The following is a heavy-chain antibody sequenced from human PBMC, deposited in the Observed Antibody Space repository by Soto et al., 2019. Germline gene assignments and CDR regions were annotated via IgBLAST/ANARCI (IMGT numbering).Heavy chain of an antibody. CDR3: ATEGEGRYDRKRRGFDY. D-gene: IGHD3-22*01. V-gene: IGHV1-2*02. Sequence: AAVKGSCKTSGYTFTGYDMDWVRQAPGQGLEWMGWINPNSGGTNYAQKFKGRVTRTRATSTSTPSMDLSRLSSAETAVYYCATEGEGRYDRKRRGFDYWGQGTLVTVSS. CDR1: GYTFTGYD. CDR2: INPNSGGT. J-gene: IGHJ4*02.